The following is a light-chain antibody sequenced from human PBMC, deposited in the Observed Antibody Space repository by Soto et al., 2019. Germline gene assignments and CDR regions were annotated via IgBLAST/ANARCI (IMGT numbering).Light chain of an antibody. J-gene: IGLJ1*01. V-gene: IGLV2-23*01. Sequence: QSALTQPASVSGSPGQSITISCTGTSSDVGSYNLVSWYQQHPGKAPKLMIYEGNKRPSGVSNRSSGSKSANTASLTISGLQTEDEADYYCSSYAGTNTLVFGTGTKVTVL. CDR3: SSYAGTNTLV. CDR2: EGN. CDR1: SSDVGSYNL.